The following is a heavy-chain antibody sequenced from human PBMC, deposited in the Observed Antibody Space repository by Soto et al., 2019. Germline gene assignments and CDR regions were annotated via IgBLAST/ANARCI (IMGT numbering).Heavy chain of an antibody. D-gene: IGHD1-26*01. Sequence: QVQLVESGGGVVQPGRSLRLSCAASGFTFSTYGMHWVRQAPGKGLEWVAVISYDGSNKYYADSVKGRFTISRDNSKNTLYLQMNSLRAEDTTMYYCAKDRGGGCNSPYYRGVDVCGQGTTVTVSS. J-gene: IGHJ6*02. CDR1: GFTFSTYG. CDR2: ISYDGSNK. CDR3: AKDRGGGCNSPYYRGVDV. V-gene: IGHV3-30*18.